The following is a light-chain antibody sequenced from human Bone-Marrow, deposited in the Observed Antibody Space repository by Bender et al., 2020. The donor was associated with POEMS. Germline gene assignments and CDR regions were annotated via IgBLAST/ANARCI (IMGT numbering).Light chain of an antibody. J-gene: IGLJ1*01. CDR3: CSYTGSSYV. V-gene: IGLV2-11*01. Sequence: QSALTQPRSVSGSPGQSVTIPCTGTSSDVGSYNYVSWYQQHPDKVPKLMIYDVNKRPSGVPDRFSGSKSGNTASLTISGLQAEDEGDYYCCSYTGSSYVFGTGTKVTVL. CDR1: SSDVGSYNY. CDR2: DVN.